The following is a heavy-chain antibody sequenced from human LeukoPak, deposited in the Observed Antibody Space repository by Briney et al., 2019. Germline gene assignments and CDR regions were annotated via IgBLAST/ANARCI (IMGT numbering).Heavy chain of an antibody. CDR2: IYYSGST. CDR1: GGSISSSSYY. Sequence: SETLSLTCTVSGGSISSSSYYWGWIRQPPGKGLEWVGSIYYSGSTYYNPSLKSRVTISVDTSKHQFSLKLSSVTAADTAVYYCAKIMVRGAIRYFDYWGQGTLVTVSS. CDR3: AKIMVRGAIRYFDY. V-gene: IGHV4-39*01. D-gene: IGHD3-10*01. J-gene: IGHJ4*02.